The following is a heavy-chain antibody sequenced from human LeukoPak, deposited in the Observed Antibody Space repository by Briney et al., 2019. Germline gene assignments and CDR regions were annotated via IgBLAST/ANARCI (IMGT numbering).Heavy chain of an antibody. CDR2: IVVGSGNT. V-gene: IGHV1-58*02. D-gene: IGHD6-6*01. CDR3: AAYSSSARRWGGTNYYYYMDV. CDR1: GFTFTRSA. Sequence: GASEKVSCKASGFTFTRSAMQWVRQARGQRLEWIGWIVVGSGNTNYAQKFQERVTITRDMSTSTAYMELSSLRSEDTAVYYCAAYSSSARRWGGTNYYYYMDVWGKGTTVTVSS. J-gene: IGHJ6*03.